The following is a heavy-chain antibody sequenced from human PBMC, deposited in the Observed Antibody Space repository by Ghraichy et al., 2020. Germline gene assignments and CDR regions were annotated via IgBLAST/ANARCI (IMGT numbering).Heavy chain of an antibody. Sequence: SQTLSLTCAVYGGSFSGYYWSWIRQPPGKGLEWIGEINHSGSTNYNPSLKSRVTISVDTSKNQFSLKLSSVTAADTAVYYCARELVRGVTAYWFDPWGQGTLVTVSS. CDR3: ARELVRGVTAYWFDP. J-gene: IGHJ5*02. D-gene: IGHD3-10*01. CDR1: GGSFSGYY. V-gene: IGHV4-34*01. CDR2: INHSGST.